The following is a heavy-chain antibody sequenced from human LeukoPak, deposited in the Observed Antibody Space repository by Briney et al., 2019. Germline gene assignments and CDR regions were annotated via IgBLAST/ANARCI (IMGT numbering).Heavy chain of an antibody. CDR1: RFTFSSYS. Sequence: PGGSLRLSCAASRFTFSSYSMNWVRQAPGKGLEWVSSISSSGSYIYYADSVKGRFTISRDNAKNTLYLQMNSLRAEDTAVYYCAKAEVVVVTSLDAFDIWGQGTMVTVSS. CDR3: AKAEVVVVTSLDAFDI. D-gene: IGHD3-22*01. V-gene: IGHV3-21*04. J-gene: IGHJ3*02. CDR2: ISSSGSYI.